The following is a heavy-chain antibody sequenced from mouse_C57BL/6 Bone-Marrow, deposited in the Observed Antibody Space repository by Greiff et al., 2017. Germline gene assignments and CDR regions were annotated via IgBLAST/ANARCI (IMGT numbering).Heavy chain of an antibody. J-gene: IGHJ2*01. Sequence: VQLQQPGAELVKPGASVKMSCKASGYTFTSYWITWVKQRPGQGLEWIGDIYPGSGSTNYNEKFKSKATLTVDTSSSPAYMQLSSLTSEDSAVYYCAYYYGSSYYFDYWGQGTTLTVSS. D-gene: IGHD1-1*01. V-gene: IGHV1-55*01. CDR2: IYPGSGST. CDR3: AYYYGSSYYFDY. CDR1: GYTFTSYW.